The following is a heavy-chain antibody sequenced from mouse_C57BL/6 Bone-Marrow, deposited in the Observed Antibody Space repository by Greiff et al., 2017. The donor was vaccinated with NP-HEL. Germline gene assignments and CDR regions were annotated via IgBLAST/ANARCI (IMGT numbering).Heavy chain of an antibody. J-gene: IGHJ1*03. CDR1: GYTFTSYG. CDR3: ARSPYYGGYFDV. CDR2: IYPRSGNT. Sequence: QVQLKQSGAELARPGASVKLSCKASGYTFTSYGISWVKQRTGQGLEWIGEIYPRSGNTYYNEKFKGKATLTADKSSSTAYMELRSLTSEDSAVYFCARSPYYGGYFDVWGTGTTVTVSS. V-gene: IGHV1-81*01. D-gene: IGHD1-1*01.